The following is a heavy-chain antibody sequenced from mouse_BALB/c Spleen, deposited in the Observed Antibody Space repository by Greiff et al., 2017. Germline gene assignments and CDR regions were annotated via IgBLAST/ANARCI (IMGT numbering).Heavy chain of an antibody. J-gene: IGHJ4*01. CDR1: GYAFTNYL. V-gene: IGHV1-54*01. Sequence: VQLQESGAELVRPGTSVKVSCKASGYAFTNYLIEWVKQRPGQGLEWIGVINPGSGGTNYNEKFKGKATLTADKSSSTAYMQLSSLTSDDSAVYFCARSGGGHYYAMDYWGQGTSVTVSS. D-gene: IGHD1-1*02. CDR3: ARSGGGHYYAMDY. CDR2: INPGSGGT.